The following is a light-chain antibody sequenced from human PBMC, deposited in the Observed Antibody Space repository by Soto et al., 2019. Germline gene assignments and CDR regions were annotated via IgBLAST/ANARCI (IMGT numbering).Light chain of an antibody. V-gene: IGLV2-11*01. CDR3: CFYGDTFAV. Sequence: QSALTQPRSVSGSPGQSVTISCTGTSSDVGGYNYVSWYQHHPGRAPKLMIYDVFNRPSGVPDRFSGSKSGNTASLTISGLQAEDEADYCCCFYGDTFAVFGGGTQLTVL. CDR2: DVF. CDR1: SSDVGGYNY. J-gene: IGLJ3*02.